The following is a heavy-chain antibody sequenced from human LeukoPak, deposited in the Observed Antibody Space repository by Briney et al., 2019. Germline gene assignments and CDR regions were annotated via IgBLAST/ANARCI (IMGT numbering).Heavy chain of an antibody. CDR3: ASSPDYGGNSGAFDI. CDR2: IDPSDSYT. CDR1: GYSFTSYW. D-gene: IGHD4-23*01. Sequence: GESLKISCKGSGYSFTSYWISWVRQMPGKGLEWMGRIDPSDSYTNYSPSFQGHVTISADKSISTAYLQWSSLKASDTAMYYCASSPDYGGNSGAFDIWGQGTMVTVSS. V-gene: IGHV5-10-1*01. J-gene: IGHJ3*02.